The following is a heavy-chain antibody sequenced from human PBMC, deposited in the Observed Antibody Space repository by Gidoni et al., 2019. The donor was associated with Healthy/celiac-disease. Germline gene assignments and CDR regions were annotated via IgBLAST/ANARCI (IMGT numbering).Heavy chain of an antibody. CDR1: GFTFDDYA. CDR2: ISWNSGSI. D-gene: IGHD6-13*01. V-gene: IGHV3-9*01. CDR3: AKDKGGRIAAEATFDY. J-gene: IGHJ4*02. Sequence: EVQLVESGGGLVQPGRSLRLSCAASGFTFDDYAMHWVRQAPGKGLEWVSGISWNSGSIGYADSVKGRFTISRDNAKNSLYLQMNSLRAEDTALYYCAKDKGGRIAAEATFDYWGQGTLVTVSS.